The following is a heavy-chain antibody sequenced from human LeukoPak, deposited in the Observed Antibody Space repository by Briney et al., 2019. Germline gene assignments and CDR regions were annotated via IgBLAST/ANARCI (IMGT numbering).Heavy chain of an antibody. J-gene: IGHJ3*02. D-gene: IGHD1-14*01. Sequence: ASVKVSCKASGYTFTGYYMHWVRQAPGQGLEWMGWINPNSGGTNYAQKFQGRVTMTRDTSISTAYMELSRLRSDDTAVYYCAREPKLSYGNDAFDIWGQGTMVTVSS. CDR2: INPNSGGT. V-gene: IGHV1-2*02. CDR1: GYTFTGYY. CDR3: AREPKLSYGNDAFDI.